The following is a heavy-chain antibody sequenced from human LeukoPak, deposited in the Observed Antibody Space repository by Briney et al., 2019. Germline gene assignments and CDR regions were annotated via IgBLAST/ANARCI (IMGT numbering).Heavy chain of an antibody. J-gene: IGHJ4*02. D-gene: IGHD6-6*01. Sequence: ASVKVSCKASGYTFTGYYMHWVRQAPGKGLGWMGRINPNSGGTNYAQKFQGRVGMTRDTSISTAYMELSRLRSDDTAVYYCARGLIEYSSSFSDYWGQGTLVTVSS. CDR2: INPNSGGT. CDR3: ARGLIEYSSSFSDY. V-gene: IGHV1-2*06. CDR1: GYTFTGYY.